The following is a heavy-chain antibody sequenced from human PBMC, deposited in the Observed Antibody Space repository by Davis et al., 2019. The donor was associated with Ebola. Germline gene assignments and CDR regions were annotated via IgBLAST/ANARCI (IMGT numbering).Heavy chain of an antibody. J-gene: IGHJ5*02. D-gene: IGHD4-17*01. CDR3: AKDLSRFSVTKSWFDP. Sequence: GESLKISCAASGFTFSSYAMSWVRQAPGKGLEWVSAISGSGGSTYYADSVKGRFTISRDNSKNTLYLQMNSLRAEDTAVYYCAKDLSRFSVTKSWFDPWGQGTLVTVSS. V-gene: IGHV3-23*01. CDR1: GFTFSSYA. CDR2: ISGSGGST.